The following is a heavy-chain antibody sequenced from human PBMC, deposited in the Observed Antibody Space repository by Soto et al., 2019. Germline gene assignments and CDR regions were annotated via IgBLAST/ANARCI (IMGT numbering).Heavy chain of an antibody. Sequence: PSQTLSLTCAISGDSVSSNTASWNWIRQSPSRGLEWLGRTYFRSQWYNDYAVSVKSRIIINPDTSNNQFSLQLNTVTHEDTAVDFRATGDNLGHPTRYAFDPWGQRIMVTVS. CDR3: ATGDNLGHPTRYAFDP. CDR1: GDSVSSNTAS. CDR2: TYFRSQWYN. D-gene: IGHD5-12*01. V-gene: IGHV6-1*01. J-gene: IGHJ5*02.